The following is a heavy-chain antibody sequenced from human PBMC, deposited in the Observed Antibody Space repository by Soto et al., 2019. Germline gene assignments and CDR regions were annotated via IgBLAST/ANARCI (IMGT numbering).Heavy chain of an antibody. J-gene: IGHJ6*02. CDR1: GYTFTSYG. Sequence: ASVKVSCKASGYTFTSYGISWVRQAPGQGLEWMGWISAYNGNTNYAQKLQGRVTMTTDTSTSTAYMELRSLRSDDTAVYYCAKLLQLERLGTYYYYYGMDVWGQGTTVTVSS. V-gene: IGHV1-18*01. CDR2: ISAYNGNT. CDR3: AKLLQLERLGTYYYYYGMDV. D-gene: IGHD1-1*01.